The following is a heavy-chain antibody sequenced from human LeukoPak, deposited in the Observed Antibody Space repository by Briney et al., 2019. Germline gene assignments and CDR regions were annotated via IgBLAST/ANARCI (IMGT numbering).Heavy chain of an antibody. CDR1: GYTFTGYY. J-gene: IGHJ4*02. CDR3: ASRWGFDETGDY. CDR2: INPNSGGT. D-gene: IGHD2-21*01. V-gene: IGHV1-2*02. Sequence: ASVKVSCKASGYTFTGYYMHWVRQAPGQGLEWMGWINPNSGGTNYAQKFQGRVTMTRDTSISIAYMELSRLRSDDTAVYYCASRWGFDETGDYWGQGTLVTVSS.